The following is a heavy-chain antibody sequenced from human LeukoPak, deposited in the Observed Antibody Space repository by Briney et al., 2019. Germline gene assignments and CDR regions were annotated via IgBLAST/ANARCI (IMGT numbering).Heavy chain of an antibody. V-gene: IGHV3-74*01. CDR2: INSDGSST. D-gene: IGHD6-13*01. CDR1: GFTFSSYW. J-gene: IGHJ6*03. CDR3: ARRGEGAAGYYYYYMDV. Sequence: GGSLRLSCAASGFTFSSYWMHWVRQAPGKGLVWVSRINSDGSSTSYADSVKGRFTISRDNAKNTLYLQMNSLRAEDTAVYYCARRGEGAAGYYYYYMDVWGKGTTVTISS.